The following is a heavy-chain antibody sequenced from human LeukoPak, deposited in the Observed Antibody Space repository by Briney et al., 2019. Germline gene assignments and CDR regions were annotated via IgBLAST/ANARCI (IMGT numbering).Heavy chain of an antibody. J-gene: IGHJ6*02. CDR3: ARVGQDIVVVPAYYYGMDV. V-gene: IGHV1-69*13. Sequence: SVKVSCKASGYTFTSYDINWVRQAPGQGLEWMGGIIPIFGTANYAQKFQGRVTITADESTSTAYMELSSLRSEDTAVYYCARVGQDIVVVPAYYYGMDVWGQGTTVTVSS. CDR1: GYTFTSYD. D-gene: IGHD2-2*01. CDR2: IIPIFGTA.